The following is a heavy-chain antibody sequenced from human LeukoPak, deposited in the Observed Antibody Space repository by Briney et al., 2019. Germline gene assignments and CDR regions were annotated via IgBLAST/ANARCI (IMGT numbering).Heavy chain of an antibody. Sequence: SETLSLTCSVPGASIRSFYWSWIRQPPGKGLEWIGYISYSGSTKYNPSLKSRATMSADTSKSQLSLRLDSVTAADTAVYFFAQQVVGTSDTFDIWGKGTMVTASS. CDR1: GASIRSFY. CDR2: ISYSGST. CDR3: AQQVVGTSDTFDI. V-gene: IGHV4-59*01. D-gene: IGHD6-13*01. J-gene: IGHJ3*02.